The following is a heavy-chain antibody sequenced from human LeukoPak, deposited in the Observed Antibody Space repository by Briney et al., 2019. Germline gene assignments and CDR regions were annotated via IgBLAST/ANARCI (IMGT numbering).Heavy chain of an antibody. V-gene: IGHV3-53*01. D-gene: IGHD5-24*01. J-gene: IGHJ4*02. CDR1: EFTVSRNY. CDR3: TRDQMNY. CDR2: IFSNGDT. Sequence: GGSLRLSCTASEFTVSRNYMLWVRQAPGKGLEWVSLIFSNGDTHYADSVKGRFTTSRDTSKNTVSLQMNSLRVEDTAMYYCTRDQMNYWGQGTLVTVSS.